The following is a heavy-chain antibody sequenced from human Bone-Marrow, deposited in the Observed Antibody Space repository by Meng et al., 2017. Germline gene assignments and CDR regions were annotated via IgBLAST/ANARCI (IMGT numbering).Heavy chain of an antibody. CDR2: IYHSGNT. Sequence: QVQLQESGPGRVKPAGTLSLTCAVSGGYISSRNWWSWVRQPPGKGLEWIGEIYHSGNTNYNPSLKSRVAMSVDKSKNQFSLRLSSVTAADTAVYYCARARSSSWSFDYWGQGTLVTVSS. V-gene: IGHV4-4*02. D-gene: IGHD6-13*01. J-gene: IGHJ4*02. CDR1: GGYISSRNW. CDR3: ARARSSSWSFDY.